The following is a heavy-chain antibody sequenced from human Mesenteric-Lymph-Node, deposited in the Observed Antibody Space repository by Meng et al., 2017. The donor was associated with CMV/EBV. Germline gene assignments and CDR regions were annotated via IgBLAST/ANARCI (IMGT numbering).Heavy chain of an antibody. V-gene: IGHV1-18*01. CDR2: ISAYNGNT. D-gene: IGHD2-2*01. Sequence: ASVKVSCKASGYTFTSYGISWVRQAPGQGLEWMGWISAYNGNTNYAQKLQGRVTMTTDTSTSTAYMELSSLRSEDTAVYYCAGCSSTSCSTGDYYYYGMDVWGQGTTVTVSS. CDR3: AGCSSTSCSTGDYYYYGMDV. CDR1: GYTFTSYG. J-gene: IGHJ6*02.